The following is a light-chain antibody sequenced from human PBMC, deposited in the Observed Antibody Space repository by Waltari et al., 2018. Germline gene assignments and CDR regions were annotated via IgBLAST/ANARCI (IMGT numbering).Light chain of an antibody. J-gene: IGKJ2*01. CDR2: GAS. CDR1: QSLTKRY. Sequence: VLTQSPGTLSLSPGENATLTCRASQSLTKRYLAWYQQKPGQAPRILIYGASSRAAGSPDRFSGSGSGTDFTLTISRLEPEDFAVYYCQQYGSSVLYTFGQGTKLEIK. V-gene: IGKV3-20*01. CDR3: QQYGSSVLYT.